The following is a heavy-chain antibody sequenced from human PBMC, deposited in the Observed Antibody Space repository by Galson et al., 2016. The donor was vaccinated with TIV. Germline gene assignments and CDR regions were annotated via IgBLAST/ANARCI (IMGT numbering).Heavy chain of an antibody. V-gene: IGHV3-30*04. D-gene: IGHD3-10*01. Sequence: SLRLSCAASGFDIRGYALHWVRQAPGKGLEWVASIPHDETTRYADSVMGRFTISRDVSRRLMFLQLNSLRVEDSALYRCTRVGLGLSLGSGFAPWGQGTLVSVSS. CDR1: GFDIRGYA. CDR2: IPHDETTR. CDR3: TRVGLGLSLGSGFAP. J-gene: IGHJ5*02.